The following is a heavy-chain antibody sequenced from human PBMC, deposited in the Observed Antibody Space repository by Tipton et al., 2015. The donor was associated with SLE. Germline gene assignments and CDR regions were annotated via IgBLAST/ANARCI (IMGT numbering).Heavy chain of an antibody. J-gene: IGHJ5*02. D-gene: IGHD2-8*01. CDR3: ARHDTNYGRNWFDP. V-gene: IGHV4-39*01. CDR2: ITNNGNT. CDR1: GGSISSGNYY. Sequence: GLVKPSETLSLTCTVSGGSISSGNYYWDWIRQPPGKGPEWIGRITNNGNTYYIPSLQSRVTMSVDTSKNHFSLKLSSVTAADTAVYYCARHDTNYGRNWFDPWGQGTLVTVSS.